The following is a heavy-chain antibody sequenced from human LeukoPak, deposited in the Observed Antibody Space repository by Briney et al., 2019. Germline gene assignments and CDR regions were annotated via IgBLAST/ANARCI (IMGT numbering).Heavy chain of an antibody. V-gene: IGHV1-18*01. D-gene: IGHD3-22*01. CDR2: ISAYNGNT. CDR1: GYTFTSYG. Sequence: ASVKVSCKASGYTFTSYGISWVRQAPGQGLEWMGWISAYNGNTNYAQKLQGRVTMTTDTSTSTAYMELWSLRSDDTAVYYCARDRLDYYDSSGYSNPDYWGQGTLVTVSS. CDR3: ARDRLDYYDSSGYSNPDY. J-gene: IGHJ4*02.